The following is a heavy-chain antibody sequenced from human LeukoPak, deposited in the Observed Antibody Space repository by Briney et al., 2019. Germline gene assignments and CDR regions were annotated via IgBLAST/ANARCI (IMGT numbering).Heavy chain of an antibody. D-gene: IGHD6-19*01. Sequence: QSGGSLRLSCAASGFTFSSYGMHWVRQAPGKGLEWVAFIRYDGSNKYYADSVKGRFTISRDNSKNTLYLQMNSLRAEDTAVYYCAKDRIAVAGYFDYWGQGTLVTVSS. CDR2: IRYDGSNK. CDR3: AKDRIAVAGYFDY. V-gene: IGHV3-30*02. J-gene: IGHJ4*02. CDR1: GFTFSSYG.